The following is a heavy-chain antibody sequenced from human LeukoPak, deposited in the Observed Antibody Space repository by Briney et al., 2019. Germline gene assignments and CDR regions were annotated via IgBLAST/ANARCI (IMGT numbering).Heavy chain of an antibody. CDR2: INHSGST. Sequence: PSETLSLTCAVYGGSFSGYYWSWIRQPPGKGLEWIGEINHSGSTNYNPSLKSRVTISVDTSKNQFSLKLSSVTAADTAVYYCASPLVGATSPRPAFDIWGQGTIVTASS. V-gene: IGHV4-34*01. J-gene: IGHJ3*02. CDR1: GGSFSGYY. D-gene: IGHD1-26*01. CDR3: ASPLVGATSPRPAFDI.